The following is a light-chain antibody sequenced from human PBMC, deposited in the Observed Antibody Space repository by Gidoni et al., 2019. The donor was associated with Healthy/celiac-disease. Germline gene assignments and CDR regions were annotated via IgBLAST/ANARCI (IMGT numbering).Light chain of an antibody. Sequence: QSALTQPASVSGSPGQSIPISCTGTSSDVGGHNDVSWYQQHQDKPPKLMLYEVSNRPSGVSNRFSGSKSGNTASLTISALQAEDEADYYCSSYTSSSTLVFGGGTKLTVL. V-gene: IGLV2-14*01. CDR2: EVS. J-gene: IGLJ2*01. CDR1: SSDVGGHND. CDR3: SSYTSSSTLV.